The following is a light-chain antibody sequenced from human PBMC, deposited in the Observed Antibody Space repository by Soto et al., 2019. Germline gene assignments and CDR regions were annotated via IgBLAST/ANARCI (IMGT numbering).Light chain of an antibody. CDR3: SSYAGDTFVI. J-gene: IGLJ2*01. CDR2: EVI. V-gene: IGLV2-23*02. CDR1: SSDVGSYNL. Sequence: QSVLTQPASVSGSPGQSITVSCTGTSSDVGSYNLVSWYQQHPGKAPKLIIYEVIQRPSGVSNRFSGSKSGNTASLTISGLQAEDEADYYCSSYAGDTFVIFGGGTKVTVL.